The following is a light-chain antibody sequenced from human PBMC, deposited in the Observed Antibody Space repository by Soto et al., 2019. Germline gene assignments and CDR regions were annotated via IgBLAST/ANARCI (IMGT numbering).Light chain of an antibody. CDR1: QDIGSE. J-gene: IGKJ2*01. V-gene: IGKV1-6*01. CDR2: AVS. CDR3: LQDSEKPFT. Sequence: IRMTQSPSSLSASVGDRVTITCRASQDIGSELGWYQQKPGKAPKLLLYAVSNLQTGVLSRFSGRRSGTEFTLTISSLQPEDFATYYCLQDSEKPFTFGQGTKLEIK.